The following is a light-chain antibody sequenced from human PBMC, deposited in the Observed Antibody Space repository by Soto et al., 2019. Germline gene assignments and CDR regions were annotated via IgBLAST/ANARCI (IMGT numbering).Light chain of an antibody. CDR3: GSWDSSLSDYV. J-gene: IGLJ1*01. Sequence: QSVMTQPPSVSAAPGQKVTISCSGSSSNIGGNSVSWYQQLPGTAPKLLIYDDNKRPSGIPDRFSGYKSGTSATLGITGFQTGDEADYYCGSWDSSLSDYVFGTGTQLTVL. CDR2: DDN. V-gene: IGLV1-51*01. CDR1: SSNIGGNS.